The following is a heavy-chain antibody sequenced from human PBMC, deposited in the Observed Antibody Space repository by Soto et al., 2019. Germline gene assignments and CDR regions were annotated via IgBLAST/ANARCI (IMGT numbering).Heavy chain of an antibody. Sequence: QVQLVESGGGVVQPGRSLRLSCATSGFTFNKCNMHWVRQAPGKGLEWVAVMSHDGRNEYYEDAVKGRFTISRDNSKHILYLQMNSLKGENTATYYCASENQQKVYFGMDVWGQGTTVIVSS. J-gene: IGHJ6*02. V-gene: IGHV3-33*01. CDR1: GFTFNKCN. CDR3: ASENQQKVYFGMDV. CDR2: MSHDGRNE. D-gene: IGHD2-2*01.